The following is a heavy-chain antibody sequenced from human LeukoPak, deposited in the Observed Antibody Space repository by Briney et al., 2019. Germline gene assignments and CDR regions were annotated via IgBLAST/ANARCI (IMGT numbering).Heavy chain of an antibody. V-gene: IGHV3-48*01. Sequence: GGSLRLSCAASGFTVTSNYMSWVRQAPGKGLEWVSYISSSSSTIYYADSVKGRFTISRDNAKNSLYLQMNSLRAEDTAVYYCARDESAARPPDYWGQGTLVTVSS. CDR1: GFTVTSNY. CDR3: ARDESAARPPDY. D-gene: IGHD6-6*01. CDR2: ISSSSSTI. J-gene: IGHJ4*02.